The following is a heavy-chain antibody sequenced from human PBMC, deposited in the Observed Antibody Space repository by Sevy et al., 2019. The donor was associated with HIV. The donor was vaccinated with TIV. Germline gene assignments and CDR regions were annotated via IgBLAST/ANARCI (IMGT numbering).Heavy chain of an antibody. J-gene: IGHJ3*02. Sequence: SETLSLTCTVSGGSISSSSYYWGWIRQPPGKGLEWIGSIYYSGSTYYNPSLKSRVTISVYTSKNQFSLKLGSVTAADTAVYYCARHDAVAAAGTGAFDIWGQGTMVTVSS. D-gene: IGHD6-13*01. CDR1: GGSISSSSYY. V-gene: IGHV4-39*01. CDR3: ARHDAVAAAGTGAFDI. CDR2: IYYSGST.